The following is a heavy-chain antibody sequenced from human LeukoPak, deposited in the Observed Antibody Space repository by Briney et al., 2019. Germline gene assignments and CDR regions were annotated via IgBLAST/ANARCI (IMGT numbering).Heavy chain of an antibody. CDR1: GFTFSSYG. CDR3: ARVMGQYYYDSSGLDYFDY. CDR2: VSYDGSNK. V-gene: IGHV3-30*03. J-gene: IGHJ4*02. Sequence: GGSLRLSCAASGFTFSSYGMHWVRQAPGKGLEWVAVVSYDGSNKYYADSVKGRFTISRVNSKNTLYLQMNSLRAEDTAVYYCARVMGQYYYDSSGLDYFDYWGQGTLVTVSS. D-gene: IGHD3-22*01.